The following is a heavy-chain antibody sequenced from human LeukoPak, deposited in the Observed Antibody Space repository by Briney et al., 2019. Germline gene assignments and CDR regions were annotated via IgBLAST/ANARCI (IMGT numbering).Heavy chain of an antibody. CDR2: IVAVSGNT. D-gene: IGHD6-19*01. CDR1: GFSFTSSA. V-gene: IGHV1-58*02. CDR3: AAVALTPRIAVAGGY. Sequence: SVKVSCKASGFSFTSSAMQWVRQARGQRLAWIGWIVAVSGNTTYAQKFQERVTITRDMSTSTAYMELSSLRSEDTAVYYCAAVALTPRIAVAGGYRGQGTLVTVSS. J-gene: IGHJ4*02.